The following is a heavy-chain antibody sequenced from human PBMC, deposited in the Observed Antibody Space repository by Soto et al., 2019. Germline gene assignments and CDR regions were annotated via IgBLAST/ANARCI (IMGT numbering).Heavy chain of an antibody. D-gene: IGHD5-12*01. CDR2: IFSNDEK. CDR3: ARTTIVSFLFDY. V-gene: IGHV2-26*01. Sequence: SGPTLVNPTETLTLTCTVSGFSLSNVRMGVSWIRQPPGRALEWLAHIFSNDEKSYSTSLRNRLTISKDTSRGQVVLTMTDMDPVDTATYYCARTTIVSFLFDYWGQGTMVTVSS. CDR1: GFSLSNVRMG. J-gene: IGHJ4*02.